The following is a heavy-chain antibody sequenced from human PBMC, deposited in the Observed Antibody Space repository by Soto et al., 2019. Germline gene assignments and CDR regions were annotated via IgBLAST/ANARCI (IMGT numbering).Heavy chain of an antibody. CDR2: INDSGSA. D-gene: IGHD3-10*01. V-gene: IGHV4-34*01. Sequence: QVQLQQWGAGLLKPSETLSLTCAVHGASSGTYYWTWIRQPPGKGLEWIGEINDSGSANHNPSLKSRVIISVDTSKNQFSLRLNSVTAADTAVYYCEGLRGYYYYIDVWGKGTTVTV. J-gene: IGHJ6*03. CDR3: EGLRGYYYYIDV. CDR1: GASSGTYY.